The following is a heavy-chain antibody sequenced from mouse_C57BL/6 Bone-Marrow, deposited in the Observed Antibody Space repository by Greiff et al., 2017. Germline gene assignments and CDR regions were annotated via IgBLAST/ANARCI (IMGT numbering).Heavy chain of an antibody. D-gene: IGHD4-1*01. CDR1: GFTFSSYG. CDR2: ISSGGSYT. Sequence: EVQVVEPGGDLVKPGGSLKLSCAASGFTFSSYGMSWVRQTPDKRLEWVASISSGGSYTYYPDSVKGRCTISRDNAKNTPYLQMSSLKSEDTAMYYCLNWYYFDYWGRGTTLTVSS. CDR3: LNWYYFDY. V-gene: IGHV5-6*01. J-gene: IGHJ2*01.